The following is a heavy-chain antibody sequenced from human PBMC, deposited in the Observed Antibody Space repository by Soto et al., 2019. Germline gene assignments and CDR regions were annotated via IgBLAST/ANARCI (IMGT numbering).Heavy chain of an antibody. CDR3: AIDRGSSSWYYYYGMDV. V-gene: IGHV1-69*01. D-gene: IGHD6-6*01. CDR2: IIPIFGTA. J-gene: IGHJ6*02. CDR1: GGTFSSYA. Sequence: QVQLVQSGAEVKKPGSSVKVSCKASGGTFSSYAISWVRQAPGQGLEWMGGIIPIFGTANYAQKFQGRVTITADESTSTAYMELSSLRSEDTAVYYCAIDRGSSSWYYYYGMDVWGQGTTVTVSS.